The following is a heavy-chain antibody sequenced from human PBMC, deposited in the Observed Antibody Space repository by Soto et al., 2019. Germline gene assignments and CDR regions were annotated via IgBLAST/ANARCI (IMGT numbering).Heavy chain of an antibody. V-gene: IGHV3-33*01. CDR2: ISYDGNSK. J-gene: IGHJ4*02. CDR1: GFSFSSHG. Sequence: WGTLRLSCAASGFSFSSHGMHWVRQAPGKGLERVAVISYDGNSKYYADSVKGRFTISRDNSKNTLDLQMNSLRAEDTAVYFCARGTAYCCGSGSPLPLEFWGQGTLVTVSS. D-gene: IGHD3-10*01. CDR3: ARGTAYCCGSGSPLPLEF.